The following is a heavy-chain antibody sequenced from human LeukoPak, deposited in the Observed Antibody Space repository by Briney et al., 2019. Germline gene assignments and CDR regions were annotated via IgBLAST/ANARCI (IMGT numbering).Heavy chain of an antibody. CDR2: IWYDGSNK. J-gene: IGHJ4*02. D-gene: IGHD3-9*01. CDR3: ARVLRYFDWLFPLDY. V-gene: IGHV3-33*01. CDR1: GFTFSSYG. Sequence: GRSLRLSCAASGFTFSSYGMPWVRQAPGKGLEWVAVIWYDGSNKYYADSVKGRFTISRDNSKNTLYPQMNSLRAEDTAVYYCARVLRYFDWLFPLDYWGQGTLVTVSS.